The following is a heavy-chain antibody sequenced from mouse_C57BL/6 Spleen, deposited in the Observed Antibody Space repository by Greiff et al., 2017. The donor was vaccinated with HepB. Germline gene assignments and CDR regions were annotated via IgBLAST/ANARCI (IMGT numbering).Heavy chain of an antibody. J-gene: IGHJ4*01. D-gene: IGHD1-1*01. V-gene: IGHV5-17*01. CDR3: ARAITTVVARYYYAMDY. CDR1: GFTFSDYG. CDR2: ISSGSSTI. Sequence: EVQLQESGGGLVKPGGSLKLSCAASGFTFSDYGMHWVRQAPEKGLEWVAYISSGSSTIYYADTVKGRFTISRDNAKNTLFLQMTSLRSEDTAMYYCARAITTVVARYYYAMDYWGQGTSVTVSS.